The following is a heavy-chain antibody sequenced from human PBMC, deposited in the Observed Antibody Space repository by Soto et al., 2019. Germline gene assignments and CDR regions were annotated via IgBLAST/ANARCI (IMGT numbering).Heavy chain of an antibody. J-gene: IGHJ4*03. CDR1: GFTFSSYA. Sequence: EVQLLESGGGLVQPGGSLRLSCAASGFTFSSYAMSWVRQAPGKGLEWVSAISGAGGNTYYADSVKGRFTISRDNSRNTLCLQTNSLGFEDTALYYCANDKIFYSFWGGFETDTCCWGHGTLV. CDR2: ISGAGGNT. V-gene: IGHV3-23*01. CDR3: ANDKIFYSFWGGFETDTCC. D-gene: IGHD3-3*01.